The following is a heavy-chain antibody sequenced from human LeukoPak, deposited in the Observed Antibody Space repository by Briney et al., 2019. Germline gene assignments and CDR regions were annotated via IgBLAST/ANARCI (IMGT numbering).Heavy chain of an antibody. CDR3: ARDDCSSTSCYLYYFDY. D-gene: IGHD2-2*01. J-gene: IGHJ4*02. CDR2: ISAYNGNT. CDR1: GYTFTSSG. V-gene: IGHV1-18*01. Sequence: ASVKVSCKASGYTFTSSGISWVRQAPGQGLEWMGWISAYNGNTNYAQKLQGRVTMTTDTSTSTAYMELRSLRSDDTAVYYCARDDCSSTSCYLYYFDYWGQGTLVTVSS.